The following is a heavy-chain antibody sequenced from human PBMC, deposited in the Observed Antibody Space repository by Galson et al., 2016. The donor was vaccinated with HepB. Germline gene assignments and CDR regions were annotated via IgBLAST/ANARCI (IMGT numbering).Heavy chain of an antibody. CDR2: IWYNERNI. CDR1: GIRFNAYGG. V-gene: IGHV3-33*01. D-gene: IGHD3-10*01. J-gene: IGHJ3*02. Sequence: SLRLSCAASGIRFNAYGGTHWVRQAPGKGLEWVAVIWYNERNIPYADSVKGRFTISKDDSKNSLYLEMSSLRDEDTAVYYCTRDGFGGTNDAFDIWGQGTFVAVSS. CDR3: TRDGFGGTNDAFDI.